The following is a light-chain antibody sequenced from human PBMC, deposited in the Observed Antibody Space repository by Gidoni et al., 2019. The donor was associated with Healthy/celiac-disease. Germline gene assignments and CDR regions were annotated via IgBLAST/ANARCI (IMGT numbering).Light chain of an antibody. V-gene: IGKV3-20*01. Sequence: EIVLTQSPGTLSLSPGERATLSCRASQSVSSSYLAWYQQQPGQAPRLLIYGASSRATGISDRFSGSGSGTDFTLTISRLEPEDFAVYYCQQYGSSPTTFGQGTKVEIK. CDR2: GAS. CDR3: QQYGSSPTT. J-gene: IGKJ1*01. CDR1: QSVSSSY.